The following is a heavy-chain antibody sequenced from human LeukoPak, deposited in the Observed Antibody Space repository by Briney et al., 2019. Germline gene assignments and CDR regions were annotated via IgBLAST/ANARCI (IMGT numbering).Heavy chain of an antibody. CDR3: AKDSWAAAGAISFDY. J-gene: IGHJ4*02. D-gene: IGHD6-13*01. V-gene: IGHV3-23*01. Sequence: GGSLRLSCTTSGFTFSSYAMSWVRQAPGKGLEWVSAISGSGGSTYYADSVKGRFTISRDNSKNTLYLQMNSLRAEDTAVYYCAKDSWAAAGAISFDYRGQGTLVTVSS. CDR2: ISGSGGST. CDR1: GFTFSSYA.